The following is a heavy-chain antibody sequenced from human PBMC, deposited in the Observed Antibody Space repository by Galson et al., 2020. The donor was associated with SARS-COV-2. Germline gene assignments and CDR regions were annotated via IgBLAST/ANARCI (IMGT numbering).Heavy chain of an antibody. CDR3: ARDFYGLGKCGNWFDP. CDR1: GGSVSHPSNY. J-gene: IGHJ5*02. V-gene: IGHV4-39*07. D-gene: IGHD3-10*01. CDR2: ISHSGNT. Sequence: ASETLSLTCAVSGGSVSHPSNYWGWIRQPPGKGLEWIGTISHSGNTYYNSSLRSRLIISVDTSKNQFSLRLTSVTAADTAVYYCARDFYGLGKCGNWFDPWGRGTQVTVFS.